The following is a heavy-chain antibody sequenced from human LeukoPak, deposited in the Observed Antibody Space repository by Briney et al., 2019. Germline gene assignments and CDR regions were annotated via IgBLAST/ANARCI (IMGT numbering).Heavy chain of an antibody. D-gene: IGHD3-10*01. Sequence: GGSLRLSCGASGFTFGTYWMHWVRQAPGKGLVWVSGINSDGGTTTYADSVKGRFTISRDNAKNTLYMQMNNLRAEDTAIYYCASVSYVSGSYYRLFYWGQGTLVTVSS. CDR2: INSDGGTT. CDR1: GFTFGTYW. J-gene: IGHJ4*02. CDR3: ASVSYVSGSYYRLFY. V-gene: IGHV3-74*01.